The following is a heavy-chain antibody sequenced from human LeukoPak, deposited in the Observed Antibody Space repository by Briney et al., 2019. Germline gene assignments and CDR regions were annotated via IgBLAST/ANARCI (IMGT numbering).Heavy chain of an antibody. D-gene: IGHD6-19*01. Sequence: PSETLSLTCTVSGGSISSSSYYWGWIRQPPGKGLEWIGSIYYSGSTYYNPSLKSRVTISVDTSKNQFSLKLSSATAADTAVYYCARGEWLAHYFDYWGQGTLVTVSS. V-gene: IGHV4-39*01. J-gene: IGHJ4*02. CDR2: IYYSGST. CDR1: GGSISSSSYY. CDR3: ARGEWLAHYFDY.